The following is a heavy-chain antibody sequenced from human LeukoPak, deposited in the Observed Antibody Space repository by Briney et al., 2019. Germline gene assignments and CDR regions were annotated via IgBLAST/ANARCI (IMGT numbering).Heavy chain of an antibody. CDR3: TREPYDILTGHFDY. CDR1: GFTFCNYA. J-gene: IGHJ4*02. D-gene: IGHD3-9*01. Sequence: PGGSLRLSCTPSGFTFCNYAMSWVRQAPGKGLEWVGFIRSKTYGGTTRYAASVKGRFTISRDDSKSIAYLQMNSLRTEDTAVYYCTREPYDILTGHFDYWGQGTLVTVSS. V-gene: IGHV3-49*04. CDR2: IRSKTYGGTT.